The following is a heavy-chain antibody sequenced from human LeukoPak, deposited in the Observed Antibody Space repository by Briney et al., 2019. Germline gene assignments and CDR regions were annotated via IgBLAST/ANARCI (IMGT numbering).Heavy chain of an antibody. CDR2: MNPNNGNT. Sequence: ASVKVSCKTSGYSFTSYDINWVRQAPGQGLEWMGWMNPNNGNTGYAQRFQGRVTLTRDTSISEAHMELNSLTFDDTAVYFCTRGGDFYDLMSYAMDVWGQGTTVTVSS. CDR3: TRGGDFYDLMSYAMDV. CDR1: GYSFTSYD. V-gene: IGHV1-8*01. D-gene: IGHD5/OR15-5a*01. J-gene: IGHJ6*02.